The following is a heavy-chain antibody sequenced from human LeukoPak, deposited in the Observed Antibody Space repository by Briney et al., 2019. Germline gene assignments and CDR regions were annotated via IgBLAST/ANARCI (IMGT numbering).Heavy chain of an antibody. CDR1: GGSISSYY. D-gene: IGHD2-21*02. CDR3: ARGRSDHIVVVTATFDY. Sequence: SETLSLTCNVSGGSISSYYWSWIRQPPGKGLEWIGEINHSGSTNYNPSLKSRVTISVDTSKNQFSLKLSSVTAADTAVYYCARGRSDHIVVVTATFDYWGQGTLVTVSS. V-gene: IGHV4-34*01. J-gene: IGHJ4*02. CDR2: INHSGST.